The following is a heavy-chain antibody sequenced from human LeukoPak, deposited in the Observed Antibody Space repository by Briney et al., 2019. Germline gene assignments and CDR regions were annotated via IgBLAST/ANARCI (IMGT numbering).Heavy chain of an antibody. CDR3: ARAHCSGGSCCFDY. V-gene: IGHV4-39*01. J-gene: IGHJ4*02. CDR2: IYYSGST. Sequence: SETLSLTCTVSGGSISSSSYYWGWIRQPPGKGLEWIGSIYYSGSTYYNPSLKSRVTISVDTSKNQFSLKLSSVTAADTAVYYCARAHCSGGSCCFDYWGQGTLVTVSS. CDR1: GGSISSSSYY. D-gene: IGHD2-15*01.